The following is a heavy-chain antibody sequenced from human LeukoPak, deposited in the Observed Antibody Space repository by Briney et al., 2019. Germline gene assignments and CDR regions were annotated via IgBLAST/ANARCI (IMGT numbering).Heavy chain of an antibody. CDR2: VKSDGSST. V-gene: IGHV3-74*01. J-gene: IGHJ4*02. CDR3: AREGALGYGHYTYDY. CDR1: GFTFSSYA. Sequence: GGSLRLSCAASGFTFSSYAMHWVRQAPGKGLVWVSRVKSDGSSTSYADSVKGRFTISRDNARNTLYLQMNSLTPEDTAVYYCAREGALGYGHYTYDYWGQGTLVTVSS. D-gene: IGHD4-17*01.